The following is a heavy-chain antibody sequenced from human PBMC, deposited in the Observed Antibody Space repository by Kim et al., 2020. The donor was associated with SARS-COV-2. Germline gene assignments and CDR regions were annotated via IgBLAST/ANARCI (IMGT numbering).Heavy chain of an antibody. D-gene: IGHD6-19*01. J-gene: IGHJ4*02. Sequence: STSYNPPLKGRVTISVDTPKTQFSLKLSSVTAADTAVYYCAQTQAGYMDYWGQGTLVTVSS. V-gene: IGHV4-39*07. CDR2: ST. CDR3: AQTQAGYMDY.